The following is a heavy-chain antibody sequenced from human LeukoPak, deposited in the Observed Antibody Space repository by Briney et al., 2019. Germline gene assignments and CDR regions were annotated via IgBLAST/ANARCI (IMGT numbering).Heavy chain of an antibody. D-gene: IGHD6-13*01. CDR3: ARGGDSSSWFDHDC. V-gene: IGHV4-59*01. CDR1: GGSMNDYY. Sequence: SETLSLTCNVSGGSMNDYYWSWIWQPPGKGLEWVGYIYYRGNTNYNPSLKSRVTISVDTSQNQFSLKLRSVTAADTAIYFCARGGDSSSWFDHDCWGQGTLVTVSS. CDR2: IYYRGNT. J-gene: IGHJ4*02.